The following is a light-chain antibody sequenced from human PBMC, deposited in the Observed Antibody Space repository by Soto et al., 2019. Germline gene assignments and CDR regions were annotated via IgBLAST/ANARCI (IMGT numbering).Light chain of an antibody. CDR3: QQYDNWPPLT. CDR2: GAS. CDR1: QSVSSN. J-gene: IGKJ4*01. V-gene: IGKV3-15*01. Sequence: EIVLTQSPGTLSMSPGERATLSCRGSQSVSSNLAWYQQKPGQAPRLLIFGASNRATGLPARFSGSGSGTEFTLTISSLQSEDFALYFCQQYDNWPPLTFGGGTKVDIK.